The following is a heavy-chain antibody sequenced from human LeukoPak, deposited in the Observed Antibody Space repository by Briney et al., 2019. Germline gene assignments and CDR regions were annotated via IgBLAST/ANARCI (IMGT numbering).Heavy chain of an antibody. CDR1: GGTFSSYA. CDR3: ARVRDSGWYDY. Sequence: ASVKVSCKASGGTFSSYAISWVRQAPGQGLEWMGWISAYNGNTNYAQKLQGRVTMTRDTSTSTVYMELSSLRSEDTAVHYCARVRDSGWYDYWGQGTLVTVST. D-gene: IGHD6-19*01. CDR2: ISAYNGNT. V-gene: IGHV1-18*01. J-gene: IGHJ4*02.